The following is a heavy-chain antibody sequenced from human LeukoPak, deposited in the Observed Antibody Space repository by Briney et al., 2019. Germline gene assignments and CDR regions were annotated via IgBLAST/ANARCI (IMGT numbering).Heavy chain of an antibody. D-gene: IGHD1-1*01. CDR3: AKDRVVGYNRGTIFDY. J-gene: IGHJ4*02. CDR2: ISSSSSYI. CDR1: GFTFSSYS. Sequence: PGGSLRLSCAASGFTFSSYSMNWVRQAPGKGLEWVSCISSSSSYIYYADSVKGRFTISRDNAKNSLYLQMNSLRVEDTAVYYCAKDRVVGYNRGTIFDYWGQGTLVTVSS. V-gene: IGHV3-21*04.